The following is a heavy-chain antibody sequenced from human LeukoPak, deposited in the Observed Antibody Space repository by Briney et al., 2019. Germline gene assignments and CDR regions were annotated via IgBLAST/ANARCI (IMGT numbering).Heavy chain of an antibody. CDR3: AKDGQLGGSSWFTLYFDY. J-gene: IGHJ4*02. D-gene: IGHD6-13*01. V-gene: IGHV3-30*02. Sequence: GGSLRLSCAASGFTFSSYGMHWVRQAPGKGLEWVAFIRYDGSNKYYADSVKGRFTISRDNSKNTLYLQMSSLRPEDTAVYYCAKDGQLGGSSWFTLYFDYWGQGILVTVSS. CDR1: GFTFSSYG. CDR2: IRYDGSNK.